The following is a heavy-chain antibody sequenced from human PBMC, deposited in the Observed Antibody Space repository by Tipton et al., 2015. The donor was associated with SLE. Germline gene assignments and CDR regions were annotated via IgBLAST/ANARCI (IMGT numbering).Heavy chain of an antibody. V-gene: IGHV4-39*07. D-gene: IGHD5-24*01. J-gene: IGHJ4*02. CDR1: GGSISSSTYY. CDR3: AREWGRRAGYIH. CDR2: IYYSGST. Sequence: TLSLTCNVSGGSISSSTYYWGWIRQPPGKGLEWIGSIYYSGSTFYNPSLKTRVTISVDTSKNQFSLKMNSVTAADTAVYYCAREWGRRAGYIHWGQGILVTVSS.